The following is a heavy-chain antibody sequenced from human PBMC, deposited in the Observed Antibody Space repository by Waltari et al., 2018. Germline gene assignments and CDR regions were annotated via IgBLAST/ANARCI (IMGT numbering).Heavy chain of an antibody. CDR1: GYPFTSYA. CDR3: ARDFRVYNNYYDSSGYYGY. Sequence: QVQLVQSGAEVKKPGASVKVSCKASGYPFTSYAMHWVRQAPGQRLEWMGWINAGNGNTKYSQKFQGRVTITRDTSASTAYMELSSLRSEDTAVYYCARDFRVYNNYYDSSGYYGYWGQGTLVTVSS. V-gene: IGHV1-3*01. D-gene: IGHD3-22*01. J-gene: IGHJ4*02. CDR2: INAGNGNT.